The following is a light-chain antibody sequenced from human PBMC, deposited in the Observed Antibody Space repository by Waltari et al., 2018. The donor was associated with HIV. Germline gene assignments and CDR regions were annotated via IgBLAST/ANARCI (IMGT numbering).Light chain of an antibody. CDR2: YDD. CDR1: SSNIGNNA. J-gene: IGLJ2*01. Sequence: QSVLTQPPSVSEAPRQRVTISCSGSSSNIGNNAVNWYQQLPGKAPKLLIYYDDLLPSGVSDRFSGSKSGTSASLAISGLQSEDEADYYCAAAWDDSLNGPVCGGGTKLTVL. CDR3: AAAWDDSLNGPV. V-gene: IGLV1-36*01.